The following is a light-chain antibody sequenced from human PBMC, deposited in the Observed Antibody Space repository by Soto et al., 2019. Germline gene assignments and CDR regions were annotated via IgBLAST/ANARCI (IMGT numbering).Light chain of an antibody. Sequence: SVLPKPPSVTGAPGQRVTISCTGSSSNIGAGYDVHWYQQLPGTAPKLLIYGNSNRPSGVPDRFSGSKSGTSASLAITGLQAEDEADYYCQSYDSSLSGRYVFGTGTRSPS. CDR1: SSNIGAGYD. CDR2: GNS. J-gene: IGLJ1*01. CDR3: QSYDSSLSGRYV. V-gene: IGLV1-40*01.